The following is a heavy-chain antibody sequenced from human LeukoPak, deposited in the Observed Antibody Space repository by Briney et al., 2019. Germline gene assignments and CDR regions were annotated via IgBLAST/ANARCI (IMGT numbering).Heavy chain of an antibody. D-gene: IGHD2-21*01. V-gene: IGHV3-23*01. CDR2: INTSGGST. CDR3: MKLPTMIIVIDTDFEY. CDR1: GFTFRHYD. J-gene: IGHJ4*02. Sequence: GGSRRLSCVASGFTFRHYDMSWVRQAPGKGLEWVSSINTSGGSTYYADSLQGRFTISRDNSKNTLHLQMNNVRAEDTALYYCMKLPTMIIVIDTDFEYWGQGAQVTVSS.